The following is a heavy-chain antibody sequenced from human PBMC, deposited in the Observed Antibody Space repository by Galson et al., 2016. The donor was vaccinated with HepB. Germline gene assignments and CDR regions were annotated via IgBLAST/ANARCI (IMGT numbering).Heavy chain of an antibody. Sequence: SLRLSCAASGFTFDDYTMHWVRQAPGKGLEWVSLISWDGLKTYYADSVKGRFTISRDNRKNSLYLQMDNLRNEDTALYYCGKDWGSLWESSGKGMDVWGQGTMVTVSS. D-gene: IGHD3-10*01. CDR1: GFTFDDYT. CDR3: GKDWGSLWESSGKGMDV. CDR2: ISWDGLKT. J-gene: IGHJ3*01. V-gene: IGHV3-43*01.